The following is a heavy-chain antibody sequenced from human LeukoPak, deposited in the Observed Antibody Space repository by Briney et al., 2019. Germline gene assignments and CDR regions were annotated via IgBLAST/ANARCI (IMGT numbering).Heavy chain of an antibody. CDR2: ISSSGSTI. CDR1: GFTFSDYY. V-gene: IGHV3-11*04. CDR3: ARIVRGVTKYYFDY. J-gene: IGHJ4*02. Sequence: GGSLRLSCAASGFTFSDYYMSWIRQAPGKGLEWVSYISSSGSTIYYADSVKARFTISRDNAKNSLYLQMNSLRAEDTAVYYCARIVRGVTKYYFDYWGQGTLVTVSS. D-gene: IGHD3-10*01.